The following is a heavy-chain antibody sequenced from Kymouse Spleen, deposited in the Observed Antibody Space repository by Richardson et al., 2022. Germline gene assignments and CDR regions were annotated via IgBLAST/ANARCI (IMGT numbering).Heavy chain of an antibody. J-gene: IGHJ6*02. CDR3: AKDSRYLKGMDV. CDR2: ISWNSGSI. V-gene: IGHV3-9*01. D-gene: IGHD3-9*01. CDR1: GFTFDDYA. Sequence: EVQLVESGGGLVQPGRSLRLSCAASGFTFDDYAMHWVRQAPGKGLEWVSGISWNSGSIGYADSVKGRFTISRDNAKNSLYLQMNSLRAEDTALYYCAKDSRYLKGMDVWGQGTTVTVSS.